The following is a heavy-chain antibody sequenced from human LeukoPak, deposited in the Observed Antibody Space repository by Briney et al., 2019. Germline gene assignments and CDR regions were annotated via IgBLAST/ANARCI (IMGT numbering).Heavy chain of an antibody. CDR3: ARDRECSSSSCFSWFDP. V-gene: IGHV1-2*02. D-gene: IGHD2-2*01. CDR2: INPNSGGT. CDR1: GYTFTSYG. J-gene: IGHJ5*02. Sequence: GASVKVSCKASGYTFTSYGISWVRQAPGQGLEWMGWINPNSGGTNYAQKFQGRVTMTRDTSISTAYMEVSRLRSDDTAVYYCARDRECSSSSCFSWFDPWGQGTLVTVSS.